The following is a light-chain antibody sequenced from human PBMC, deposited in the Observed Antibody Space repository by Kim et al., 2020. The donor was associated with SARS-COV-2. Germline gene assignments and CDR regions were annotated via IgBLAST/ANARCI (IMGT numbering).Light chain of an antibody. CDR3: QQSYSAPVT. V-gene: IGKV1-39*01. CDR2: AAS. Sequence: SASVGDRVTITCRPSHRISSYLNWYQLKPGKGPKLLIFAASSLQSGVPSRFSGSASGTDFTLTISSLQPEDFATYYCQQSYSAPVTFGGGTKLEIK. CDR1: HRISSY. J-gene: IGKJ4*01.